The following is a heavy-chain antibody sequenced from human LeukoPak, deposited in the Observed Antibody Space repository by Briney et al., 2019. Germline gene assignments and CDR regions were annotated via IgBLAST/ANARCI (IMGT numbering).Heavy chain of an antibody. CDR2: FSGSGGST. CDR3: ARESLGRDGYNFYGY. V-gene: IGHV3-23*01. D-gene: IGHD5-24*01. CDR1: GFTFSSYA. J-gene: IGHJ4*02. Sequence: GGSLRLFCAASGFTFSSYAMSWVRQAPGKGLEWVSAFSGSGGSTYYADSVKGRFTISRDNSKNTLYLQMSSLRAEDTAVYYCARESLGRDGYNFYGYWGQGTLVTVSS.